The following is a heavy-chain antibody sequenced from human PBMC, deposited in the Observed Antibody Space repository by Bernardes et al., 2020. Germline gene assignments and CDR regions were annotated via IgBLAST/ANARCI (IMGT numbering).Heavy chain of an antibody. V-gene: IGHV3-23*01. J-gene: IGHJ4*02. D-gene: IGHD2-15*01. Sequence: GGSLRLSCAVSGFTFSSYDMSWVRQAPGKGLEWVSCISGGAGSTYYANSVKGRFTISRDNSKDTLYLQMNSLRAEDTALYYCAKSYSGNCYSSSYYWGQGTLVTVSS. CDR1: GFTFSSYD. CDR2: ISGGAGST. CDR3: AKSYSGNCYSSSYY.